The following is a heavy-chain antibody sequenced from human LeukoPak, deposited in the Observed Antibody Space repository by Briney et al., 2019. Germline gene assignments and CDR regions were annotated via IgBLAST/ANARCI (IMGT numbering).Heavy chain of an antibody. CDR3: ARLSPYLGSGSSAFPDDF. V-gene: IGHV4-39*01. J-gene: IGHJ4*02. Sequence: PSETLSLTCTVSGGPISSSRYYWGWIRQPPGKGLEWIGSIYYSGSTYYNPSLKSRVTISVDTSKNQFSLKLSSVTAADTAVCYCARLSPYLGSGSSAFPDDFWGQGTLITVSS. D-gene: IGHD3-10*01. CDR2: IYYSGST. CDR1: GGPISSSRYY.